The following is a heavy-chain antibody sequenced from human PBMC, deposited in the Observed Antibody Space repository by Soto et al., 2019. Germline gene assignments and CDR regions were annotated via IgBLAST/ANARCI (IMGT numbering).Heavy chain of an antibody. J-gene: IGHJ4*02. D-gene: IGHD1-26*01. CDR3: ASEGGATKVPTNFDY. CDR2: IIPIFGTA. Sequence: GASVKVSCKASGGTFSSYAISWVRQAPGQGLEWMGGIIPIFGTANYAQKFQGRVTITADKSTSTAYMELSSLRSEDTAVYYCASEGGATKVPTNFDYWGQGTLVTVSS. V-gene: IGHV1-69*06. CDR1: GGTFSSYA.